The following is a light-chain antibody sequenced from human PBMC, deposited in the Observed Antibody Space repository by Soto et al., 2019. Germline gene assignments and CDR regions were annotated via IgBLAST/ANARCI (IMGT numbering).Light chain of an antibody. CDR2: AAS. V-gene: IGKV1-8*01. J-gene: IGKJ1*01. CDR1: QGISSY. Sequence: AIRMTQSPSSLSASTGDRFTITCRASQGISSYLAWYQQKPGKAPKLLIYAASSLQSGVPSRFSGSGSGTDFTLTISSLQPEDFATYYCQQSYSTLWTFGQGTKVDIK. CDR3: QQSYSTLWT.